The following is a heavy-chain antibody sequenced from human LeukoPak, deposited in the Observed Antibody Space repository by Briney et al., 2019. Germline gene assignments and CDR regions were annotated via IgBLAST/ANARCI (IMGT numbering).Heavy chain of an antibody. Sequence: SETLSLTCAVYGGSFSGYYWSWIRQPPGKGLEWIGEINHSGSTNYNPSLKSRVTISVDTSKNQFSLKLSSVTAADTAVYYCARGQNRYYYGSSAYGKRWFDPWGQGTLVTVSS. CDR1: GGSFSGYY. J-gene: IGHJ5*02. D-gene: IGHD3-22*01. V-gene: IGHV4-34*01. CDR2: INHSGST. CDR3: ARGQNRYYYGSSAYGKRWFDP.